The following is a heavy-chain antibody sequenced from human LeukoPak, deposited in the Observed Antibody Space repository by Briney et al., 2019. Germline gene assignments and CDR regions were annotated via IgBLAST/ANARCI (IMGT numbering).Heavy chain of an antibody. CDR1: GGSISSYY. Sequence: PSETLSLTCTVSGGSISSYYWSWIRQPAGKGLEWIGRIYTSGSTNYNPSLKSRVTMSVDTSKNQFSLKLSSVTAADTAVYYCAREGISSIINAFDIWGQGTMVTVSS. V-gene: IGHV4-4*07. J-gene: IGHJ3*02. CDR2: IYTSGST. CDR3: AREGISSIINAFDI. D-gene: IGHD6-13*01.